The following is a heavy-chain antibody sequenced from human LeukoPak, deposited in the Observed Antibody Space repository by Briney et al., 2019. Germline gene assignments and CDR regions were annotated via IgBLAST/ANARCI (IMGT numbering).Heavy chain of an antibody. CDR3: AGLEADYGGTTNWSI. CDR2: IYPGDSDT. J-gene: IGHJ4*02. D-gene: IGHD4-23*01. Sequence: RGESLKISCKGSGYSFTSYWIGWVRQMPGKGLEWMGIIYPGDSDTRYSPSFQGQVTISADKSISTAYLQWSSLKASDTAMYYCAGLEADYGGTTNWSIWGQGTLVTVSS. CDR1: GYSFTSYW. V-gene: IGHV5-51*01.